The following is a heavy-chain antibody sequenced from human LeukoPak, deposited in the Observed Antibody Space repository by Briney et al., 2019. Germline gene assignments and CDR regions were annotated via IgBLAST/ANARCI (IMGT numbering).Heavy chain of an antibody. Sequence: SETLSLTCTVSGGSISSYYWSWIRQPPGKGLEWIGYIYYSASTNYNPSLKSRVTISVDTSKNQFSLKLSSVTAADTAVYYCARYYYDSSGYYYFDYWGQGTLVTVSS. CDR2: IYYSAST. D-gene: IGHD3-22*01. CDR1: GGSISSYY. CDR3: ARYYYDSSGYYYFDY. V-gene: IGHV4-59*08. J-gene: IGHJ4*02.